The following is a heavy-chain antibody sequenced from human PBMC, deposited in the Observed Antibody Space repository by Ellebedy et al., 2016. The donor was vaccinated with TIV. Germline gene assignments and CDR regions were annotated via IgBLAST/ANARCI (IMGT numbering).Heavy chain of an antibody. D-gene: IGHD5-18*01. CDR2: IDWDDDT. CDR1: GFSLSTSGMC. CDR3: ARSLRRMVRRGFDY. J-gene: IGHJ4*02. Sequence: SGPTLVKPTQTLTLTCTFSGFSLSTSGMCVSWIRQPPGKALEWLARIDWDDDTYYSTSLKTRLTISKDTSKNQVVLTMTNMDPVDTATYYCARSLRRMVRRGFDYWGQGTLVTVSS. V-gene: IGHV2-70*11.